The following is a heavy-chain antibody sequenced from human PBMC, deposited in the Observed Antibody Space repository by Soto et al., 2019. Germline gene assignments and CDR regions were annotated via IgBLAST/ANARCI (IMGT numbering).Heavy chain of an antibody. CDR2: INPNSGGT. Sequence: ASVKVSCKASGYTFTGYYMHWVRQAPGQGLEWMGWINPNSGGTNYAQKFQGWVTMTRDTSISTAYMELSRLRSDDTAVYYCARGPAPSGGIAAAGTNWFDPWGQGTLVTVSS. CDR3: ARGPAPSGGIAAAGTNWFDP. CDR1: GYTFTGYY. J-gene: IGHJ5*02. D-gene: IGHD6-13*01. V-gene: IGHV1-2*04.